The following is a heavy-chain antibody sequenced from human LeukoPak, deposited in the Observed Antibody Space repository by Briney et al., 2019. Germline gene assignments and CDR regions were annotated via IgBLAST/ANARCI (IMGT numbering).Heavy chain of an antibody. CDR2: IKQDGSEK. CDR3: AREESYYYDSSGYYLAGGFDY. V-gene: IGHV3-7*01. D-gene: IGHD3-22*01. CDR1: EFTFSAYW. Sequence: PGGSLRLSCVGSEFTFSAYWMTWVRQAPGKGLQWVATIKQDGSEKYYVDSVRGRFTISRDNGKNSLFLQMNSLRDEDTAVYYCAREESYYYDSSGYYLAGGFDYWGQGTLVTVSS. J-gene: IGHJ4*02.